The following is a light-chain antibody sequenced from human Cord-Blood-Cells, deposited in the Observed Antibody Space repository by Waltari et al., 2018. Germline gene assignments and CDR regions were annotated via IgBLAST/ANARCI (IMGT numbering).Light chain of an antibody. Sequence: EIVLTQSPATPSLSPGETAHLSCRASQSVSSYLAWYQQKHGQAPRLLIYDSSNRATGIPARFSGSGSGTDFTLTISSLEPEDFAVYYCQQRSNWYSFGQGTKLEIK. CDR1: QSVSSY. CDR3: QQRSNWYS. V-gene: IGKV3-11*01. CDR2: DSS. J-gene: IGKJ2*03.